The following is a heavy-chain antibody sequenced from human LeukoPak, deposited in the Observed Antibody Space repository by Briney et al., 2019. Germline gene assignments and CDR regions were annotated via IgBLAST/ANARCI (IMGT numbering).Heavy chain of an antibody. CDR1: GFTFSSYE. V-gene: IGHV3-48*03. CDR2: ISSSGSTI. CDR3: ARDLVNCGGDCYEIYYFDY. D-gene: IGHD2-21*02. Sequence: PGGSLRLSCAASGFTFSSYEMNWVRQAPGKGLEWVSYISSSGSTIYYADSVKGRFTISRDNAKNSLYLQMNSLRAEDTAVYYCARDLVNCGGDCYEIYYFDYWGQGTLVTVSS. J-gene: IGHJ4*02.